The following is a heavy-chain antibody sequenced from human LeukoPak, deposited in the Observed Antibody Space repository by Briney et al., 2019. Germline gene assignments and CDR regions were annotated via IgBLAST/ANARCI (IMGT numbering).Heavy chain of an antibody. Sequence: GESLKISCKGSGYSFTNYWIAWVRQMPGKGLEWMGIIYPGESDIRYSPSFQGQVTISADKSISTAYLQWSSLMASDTAMYFCARFDDASSGFYYYDYWGQGTLVTVSS. J-gene: IGHJ4*02. CDR1: GYSFTNYW. V-gene: IGHV5-51*01. D-gene: IGHD3-22*01. CDR3: ARFDDASSGFYYYDY. CDR2: IYPGESDI.